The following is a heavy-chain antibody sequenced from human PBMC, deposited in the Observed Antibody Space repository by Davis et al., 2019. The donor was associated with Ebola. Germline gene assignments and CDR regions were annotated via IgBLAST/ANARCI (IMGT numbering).Heavy chain of an antibody. D-gene: IGHD5-18*01. J-gene: IGHJ3*02. CDR3: ARDEAAMVTDAFDI. CDR2: IWYDGSNK. V-gene: IGHV3-33*08. Sequence: GESLKISCAASGFTFSSYAMHWVRQAPGKGLEWVATIWYDGSNKYLADSVKGRFTISRDNSKNTLYLQVNSLRVEDTAVYYCARDEAAMVTDAFDIWGQGTMVTVS. CDR1: GFTFSSYA.